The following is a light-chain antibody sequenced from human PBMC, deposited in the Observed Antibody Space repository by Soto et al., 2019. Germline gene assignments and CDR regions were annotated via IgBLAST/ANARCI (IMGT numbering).Light chain of an antibody. J-gene: IGKJ3*01. CDR3: QQYYNTPPT. CDR2: WAS. Sequence: DIVMTQSPDSLAVSLGERATINCKSSQTVLYSSNNKNYLAWYQQKPGQPPKLLIYWASTRESGVPDRFSGSGSGTDFTLIISSLQPEDVAVSYCQQYYNTPPTFGPGTKVDIK. CDR1: QTVLYSSNNKNY. V-gene: IGKV4-1*01.